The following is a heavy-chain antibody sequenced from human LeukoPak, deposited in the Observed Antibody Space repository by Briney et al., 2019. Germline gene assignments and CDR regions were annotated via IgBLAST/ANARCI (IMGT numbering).Heavy chain of an antibody. Sequence: PGGSLRLSCAASGFTFSDYYMSWIRQAPGKGLEWVSSISSSSSYIYYADSVKGRFTISRDNAKNSLYLQMNSLRAEDTAVYYCARDLYRYCSSTSCYSTRGDYYYGMDVWGQGTTVTVSS. V-gene: IGHV3-11*06. D-gene: IGHD2-2*02. CDR2: ISSSSSYI. CDR1: GFTFSDYY. J-gene: IGHJ6*02. CDR3: ARDLYRYCSSTSCYSTRGDYYYGMDV.